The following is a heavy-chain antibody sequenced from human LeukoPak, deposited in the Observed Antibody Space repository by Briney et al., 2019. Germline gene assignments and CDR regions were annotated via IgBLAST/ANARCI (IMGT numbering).Heavy chain of an antibody. CDR3: ARDGFGLIPYDY. D-gene: IGHD2-21*01. J-gene: IGHJ4*02. V-gene: IGHV3-74*01. Sequence: LAGGSLRLSCAASGFTFSSYWMQWVRQAPGKGLVWVSRLSPDGSSTTSADSVKGRFTISRDNAKNSLYLQMNSLRAEDTAVYYCARDGFGLIPYDYWGQGTLVAVS. CDR2: LSPDGSST. CDR1: GFTFSSYW.